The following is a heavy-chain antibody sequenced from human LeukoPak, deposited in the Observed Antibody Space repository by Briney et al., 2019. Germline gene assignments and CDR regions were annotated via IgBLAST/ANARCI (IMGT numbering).Heavy chain of an antibody. CDR3: AKGGTGDYYYYMDV. CDR2: IWYDGSNK. Sequence: GGSLRLSCAASGFTFSSYGMHWVRQAPGKGLEWVTVIWYDGSNKYYADSVKGRFTISRDNSKNTLYLQMNSLRAEDTAVYYCAKGGTGDYYYYMDVWGKGTTVTVSS. CDR1: GFTFSSYG. J-gene: IGHJ6*03. V-gene: IGHV3-33*06. D-gene: IGHD7-27*01.